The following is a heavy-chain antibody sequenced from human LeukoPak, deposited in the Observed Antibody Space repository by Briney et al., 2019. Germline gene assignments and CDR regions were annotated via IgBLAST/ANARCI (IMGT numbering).Heavy chain of an antibody. V-gene: IGHV1-69*01. Sequence: ASVKVSCNASGGTFSSYAISWVRQAPGQGLEWMGGIIPIFGTANYAQKFQGRVTITADESTSTAYMELSSLRSEDTAVYYCARGEPEDPVDYWGQGTLVTVSS. CDR1: GGTFSSYA. J-gene: IGHJ4*02. CDR2: IIPIFGTA. CDR3: ARGEPEDPVDY. D-gene: IGHD1-14*01.